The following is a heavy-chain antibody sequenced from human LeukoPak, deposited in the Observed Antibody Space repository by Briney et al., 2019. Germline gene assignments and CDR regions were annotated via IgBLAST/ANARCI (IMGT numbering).Heavy chain of an antibody. Sequence: GGSLRLSCAASGFTFSSYAMSWVRQAPGKGLEWVSGTSGSGGETWYADSVKGRFTISRDNAKNTLYLQMNSLRAEDTAVYYCARGYYSASRIDYWGQGALVTISS. CDR2: TSGSGGET. CDR3: ARGYYSASRIDY. J-gene: IGHJ4*02. V-gene: IGHV3-23*01. D-gene: IGHD2-8*01. CDR1: GFTFSSYA.